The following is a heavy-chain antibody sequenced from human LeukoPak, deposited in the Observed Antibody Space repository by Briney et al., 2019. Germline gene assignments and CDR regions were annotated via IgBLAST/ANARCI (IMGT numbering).Heavy chain of an antibody. CDR3: ARPKGQSYYDSSGYYYEY. J-gene: IGHJ4*02. D-gene: IGHD3-22*01. Sequence: GESLKFSCKGSGYSFTSYWIGWVRQLPGKGLEWMGIIYLGDSATRYSTSFQGQVTISADKSISTAYLQWSSLKASDTAMYYCARPKGQSYYDSSGYYYEYWGQGTLVTVSS. V-gene: IGHV5-51*01. CDR1: GYSFTSYW. CDR2: IYLGDSAT.